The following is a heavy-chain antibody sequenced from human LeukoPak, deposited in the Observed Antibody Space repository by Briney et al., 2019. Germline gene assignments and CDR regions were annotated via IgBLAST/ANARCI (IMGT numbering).Heavy chain of an antibody. D-gene: IGHD3-22*01. CDR2: ISSSGSTI. CDR1: GFTFSNAW. V-gene: IGHV3-11*04. J-gene: IGHJ4*02. Sequence: PGGSLRLSCAASGFTFSNAWMSWVRQAPGKGLEWVSYISSSGSTIYYADSVKGRFTISRDNAKNSLYLQMNSLRAEDTAVYYCARVSPYDSSGYYFDYWGQGTLVTVSS. CDR3: ARVSPYDSSGYYFDY.